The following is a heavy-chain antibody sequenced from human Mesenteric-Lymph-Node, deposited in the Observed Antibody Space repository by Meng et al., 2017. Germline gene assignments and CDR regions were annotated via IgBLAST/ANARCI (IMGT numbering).Heavy chain of an antibody. J-gene: IGHJ4*02. Sequence: GESLKISCAASGFTFSNYWMTWVRQAPGKGLEWVSNIKQDGSVKYYVDSVKGRFTISRDNAKNSLYVQMNSLRVEDTAVYYCPRDAARGYSYGDFDYWGQGTLVTVSS. V-gene: IGHV3-7*01. CDR2: IKQDGSVK. CDR3: PRDAARGYSYGDFDY. D-gene: IGHD5-18*01. CDR1: GFTFSNYW.